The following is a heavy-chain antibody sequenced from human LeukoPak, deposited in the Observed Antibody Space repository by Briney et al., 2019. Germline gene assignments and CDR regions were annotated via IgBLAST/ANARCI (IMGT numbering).Heavy chain of an antibody. CDR3: ARATTTRTRFDY. J-gene: IGHJ4*02. Sequence: GGSLRLSCAASGFTVSSNYMSWVRQAQGKGLEWVSVIYSGGSTYYADSVKGRFTISRDNSKNTLYLQMNSLRDEDTAVYFCARATTTRTRFDYWGQGTLVTVSS. CDR2: IYSGGST. D-gene: IGHD4-17*01. CDR1: GFTVSSNY. V-gene: IGHV3-53*01.